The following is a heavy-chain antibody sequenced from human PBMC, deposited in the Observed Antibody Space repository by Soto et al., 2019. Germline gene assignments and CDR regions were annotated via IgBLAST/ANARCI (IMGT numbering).Heavy chain of an antibody. Sequence: SETLSLTCTVSGGSVSSGSYSYSWIRQPPGKGLEWIGYIYYSGSTKYNPSLKSRVTISLDTSKNQFSLKLRSVTAADTAIYYCARGGYDILTGSHSAYWGQRTLVTVSS. V-gene: IGHV4-61*01. CDR3: ARGGYDILTGSHSAY. J-gene: IGHJ4*02. CDR1: GGSVSSGSYS. CDR2: IYYSGST. D-gene: IGHD3-9*01.